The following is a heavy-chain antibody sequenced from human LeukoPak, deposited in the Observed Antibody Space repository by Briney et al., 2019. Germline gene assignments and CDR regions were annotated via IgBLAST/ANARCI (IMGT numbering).Heavy chain of an antibody. CDR3: ARREYCSDTTCSACLDY. J-gene: IGHJ4*02. CDR2: IYPGDSDT. Sequence: GESLKISCKASGYSFTTYWIGWVRQMPGKGLEWMGIIYPGDSDTRYSPSFQGHVTISVDKSINTAYLQWSSLKASDTAMYYCARREYCSDTTCSACLDYWGQGTMVTVSS. D-gene: IGHD2-2*01. CDR1: GYSFTTYW. V-gene: IGHV5-51*01.